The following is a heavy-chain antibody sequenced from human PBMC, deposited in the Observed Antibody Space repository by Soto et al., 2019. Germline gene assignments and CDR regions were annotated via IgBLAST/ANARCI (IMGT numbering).Heavy chain of an antibody. CDR1: GYSFTSYW. V-gene: IGHV5-51*01. CDR3: ASRRDYYGSRGFDI. D-gene: IGHD3-10*01. Sequence: PGESLKISCKGSGYSFTSYWIGWVRQMPGKGLEWMGIIYPGDFDIRYSPSFQGQFTISADKSISTAYLQWSRLKASDTAMYYCASRRDYYGSRGFDIWGQGTMVTVSS. J-gene: IGHJ3*02. CDR2: IYPGDFDI.